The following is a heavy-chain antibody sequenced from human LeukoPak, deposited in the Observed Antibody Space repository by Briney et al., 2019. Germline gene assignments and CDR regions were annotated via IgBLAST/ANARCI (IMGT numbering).Heavy chain of an antibody. V-gene: IGHV3-48*01. CDR2: IRSSSET. D-gene: IGHD5-12*01. Sequence: GGSLRLSCAASGFTFSQYSMNWVRQAPGKGLEWVSHIRSSSETFYADSVKGRFTISRDNARNSMYLQMNNLRGEDTAIYYCARDAGNSGYGCDLWGQGTLVTVSS. CDR1: GFTFSQYS. J-gene: IGHJ5*02. CDR3: ARDAGNSGYGCDL.